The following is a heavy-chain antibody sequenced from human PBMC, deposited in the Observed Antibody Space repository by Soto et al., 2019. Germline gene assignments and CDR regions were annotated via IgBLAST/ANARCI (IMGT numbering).Heavy chain of an antibody. D-gene: IGHD4-17*01. V-gene: IGHV4-30-4*01. J-gene: IGHJ5*02. Sequence: PSETLSLTCTVSGGSISSGDYYWSWIRQPPGKGLEWIGYIYYSGSTYYNPSLKSRVTISVDTSKNQFSLKLSSVTAADTAVYYCARVTVPPTRVHDPWGQGTLVTVSS. CDR3: ARVTVPPTRVHDP. CDR2: IYYSGST. CDR1: GGSISSGDYY.